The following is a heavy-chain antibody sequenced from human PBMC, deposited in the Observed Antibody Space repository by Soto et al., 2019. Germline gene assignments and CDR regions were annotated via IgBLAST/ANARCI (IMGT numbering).Heavy chain of an antibody. CDR1: GGSISSSSYY. CDR2: IYYTGST. V-gene: IGHV4-39*01. J-gene: IGHJ4*02. D-gene: IGHD3-22*01. CDR3: ARQRRYYYDSSGYPDY. Sequence: LSLTFTVSGGSISSSSYYWGWIRQPPGKGLEWIGSIYYTGSTYYNPSLKSRVTISVDTSKNQFSLKLSSVTAADTAVYYCARQRRYYYDSSGYPDYWGQGTLVTVSS.